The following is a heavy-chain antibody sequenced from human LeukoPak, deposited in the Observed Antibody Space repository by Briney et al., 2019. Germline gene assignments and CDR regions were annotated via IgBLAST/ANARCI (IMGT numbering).Heavy chain of an antibody. J-gene: IGHJ6*03. V-gene: IGHV4-39*01. CDR3: ARQDGGYYYYYYMDV. CDR1: GGSISSSNYY. CDR2: IYYSGST. Sequence: PSETLSLTCTVSGGSISSSNYYWGWIRQPPGKGLEWIGSIYYSGSTYYNPSLKSRVTISVDTSKNQFSLKLSSVTAADTAVYYCARQDGGYYYYYYMDVWGKGTTVTVSS.